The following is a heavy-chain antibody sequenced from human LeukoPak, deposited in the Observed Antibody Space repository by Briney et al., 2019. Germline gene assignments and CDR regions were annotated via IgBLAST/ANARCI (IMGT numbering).Heavy chain of an antibody. Sequence: RSGGSLRLSCAASGFTFSNYLMHWVRQAPGKGLVWVSRINSDGSSTTYADSVKGRFTISRDNVRNTLYLQLNSLRVEDTALYYCARGGRELDYWGQGTLVTVSS. D-gene: IGHD1-26*01. CDR2: INSDGSST. V-gene: IGHV3-74*01. J-gene: IGHJ4*02. CDR1: GFTFSNYL. CDR3: ARGGRELDY.